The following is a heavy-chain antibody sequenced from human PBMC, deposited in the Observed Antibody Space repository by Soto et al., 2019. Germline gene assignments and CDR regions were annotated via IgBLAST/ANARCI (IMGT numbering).Heavy chain of an antibody. V-gene: IGHV4-59*08. J-gene: IGHJ6*03. CDR3: TTAYGGYPSERKWGYYMDV. CDR1: GGSISSYY. Sequence: SETLSLTCTVSGGSISSYYWSWIRQPPGKGLEWIGYIYYSGSTNYNPSLKSRVTISVDTSKNQFSLKLSSVTAADTAVYYCTTAYGGYPSERKWGYYMDVWGKGTTVTVSS. D-gene: IGHD5-12*01. CDR2: IYYSGST.